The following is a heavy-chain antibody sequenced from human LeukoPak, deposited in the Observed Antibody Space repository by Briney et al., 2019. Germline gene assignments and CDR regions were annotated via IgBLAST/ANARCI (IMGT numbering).Heavy chain of an antibody. CDR3: ARGIPYYYYYMDV. Sequence: GASVKVSCTASGYTFTGYYMHWVRQAPGQGLEWMGWINPNSGGTNYAQKFQGRVTITRNTSISTAYMELSSLRSEDTAVYYCARGIPYYYYYMDVWGKGTTVTVSS. CDR2: INPNSGGT. J-gene: IGHJ6*03. V-gene: IGHV1-2*02. CDR1: GYTFTGYY.